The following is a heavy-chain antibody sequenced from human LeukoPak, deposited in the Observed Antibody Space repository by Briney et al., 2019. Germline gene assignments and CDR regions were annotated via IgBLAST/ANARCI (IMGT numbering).Heavy chain of an antibody. J-gene: IGHJ4*02. CDR3: ATAHISGYYDY. Sequence: GGSLRLSCVASGFSFSNHGMHWVRQAPGKGLEYVSAITSNGGSTYYANSVKGRFTISRDNSKNTLYLQMGSLRAEDMAVYYCATAHISGYYDYWGQGTLVTVSS. V-gene: IGHV3-64*01. D-gene: IGHD6-19*01. CDR1: GFSFSNHG. CDR2: ITSNGGST.